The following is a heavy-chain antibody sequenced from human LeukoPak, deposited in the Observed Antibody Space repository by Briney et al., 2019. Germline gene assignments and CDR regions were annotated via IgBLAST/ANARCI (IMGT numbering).Heavy chain of an antibody. CDR3: ARDGYDFWRGFYYYYGMDV. Sequence: ASVKVSCKASGYTFTSYDINWVRQATGQGLEWMGWMNPNSGNTGYAQKFQGRVTMTRNTSISTAYMELSSLRSEDTAVYYCARDGYDFWRGFYYYYGMDVWGQGTTVTVSS. D-gene: IGHD3-3*01. CDR1: GYTFTSYD. V-gene: IGHV1-8*01. J-gene: IGHJ6*02. CDR2: MNPNSGNT.